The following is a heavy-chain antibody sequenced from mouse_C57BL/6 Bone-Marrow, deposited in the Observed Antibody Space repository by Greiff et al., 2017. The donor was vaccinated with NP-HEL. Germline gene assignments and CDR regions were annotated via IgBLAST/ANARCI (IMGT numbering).Heavy chain of an antibody. CDR2: INPGSGGT. CDR3: ARERWLLRAMDY. CDR1: GYAFTNYL. D-gene: IGHD2-3*01. Sequence: VQLQQSGAELVRPGTSVKVSCKASGYAFTNYLIEWVKQRPGQGLEWIGVINPGSGGTNYNEKFKGKATLTADKSSSTAYMQRSSLTSEDSAVYFCARERWLLRAMDYWGQGTSVTVSS. V-gene: IGHV1-54*01. J-gene: IGHJ4*01.